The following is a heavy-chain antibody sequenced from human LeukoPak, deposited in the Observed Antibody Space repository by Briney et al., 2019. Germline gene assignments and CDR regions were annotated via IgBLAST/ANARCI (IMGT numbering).Heavy chain of an antibody. D-gene: IGHD6-19*01. CDR1: GFTFDDYA. CDR3: ARDGTLAVSADY. Sequence: GRSLRLSCAASGFTFDDYAMHWVRQAPGKGLEWVSGISWNSGSIGYADSVKGRFTISRDNAKNSLYLQMNSLRAEDTAVYYCARDGTLAVSADYWGQGTLVTVSS. J-gene: IGHJ4*02. CDR2: ISWNSGSI. V-gene: IGHV3-9*01.